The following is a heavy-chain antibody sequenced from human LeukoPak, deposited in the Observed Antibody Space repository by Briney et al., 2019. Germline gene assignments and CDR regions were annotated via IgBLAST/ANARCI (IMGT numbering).Heavy chain of an antibody. D-gene: IGHD2-2*01. J-gene: IGHJ4*02. CDR3: AREHCSSTSCPRGFDY. CDR1: GYTFTRYY. V-gene: IGHV1-2*02. Sequence: ASVKVSCKASGYTFTRYYMHWVRQAPGQGLEWMGWINPNSGGTNYAQKFQGRVTMTRDTSISTAYMELSRLRSDDTAVYYCAREHCSSTSCPRGFDYWGQGTLVTVSS. CDR2: INPNSGGT.